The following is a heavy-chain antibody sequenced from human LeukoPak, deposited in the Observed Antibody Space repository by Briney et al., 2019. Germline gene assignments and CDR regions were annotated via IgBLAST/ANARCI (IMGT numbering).Heavy chain of an antibody. CDR3: ARVARCTSCFDVDY. D-gene: IGHD2-2*01. CDR2: IYSNGST. J-gene: IGHJ4*02. CDR1: GGSISNYY. V-gene: IGHV4-4*07. Sequence: PSETLSLTCTVSGGSISNYYWSWIRQPAGKGLEWIGRIYSNGSTNYNPSLKSRVTVSVDTSKNQFSLTLSSVTAADTAVYYCARVARCTSCFDVDYWGQGTLVTVSS.